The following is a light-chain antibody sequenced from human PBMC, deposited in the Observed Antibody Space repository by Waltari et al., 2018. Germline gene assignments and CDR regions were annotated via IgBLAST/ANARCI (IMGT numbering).Light chain of an antibody. CDR3: QQYRNLWT. CDR2: KAS. J-gene: IGKJ1*01. CDR1: QSLSNW. Sequence: DIQMTQSPSTLSASVGDSVTITCRASQSLSNWLAWYQQKPGKAPKVLIYKASTLESGVPSRFSGSGSGTEFTLTIRSLQPDEFATYYCQQYRNLWTFGQGTKVEIK. V-gene: IGKV1-5*03.